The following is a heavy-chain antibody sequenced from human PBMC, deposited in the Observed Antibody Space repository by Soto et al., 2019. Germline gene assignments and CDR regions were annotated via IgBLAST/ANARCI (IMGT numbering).Heavy chain of an antibody. J-gene: IGHJ4*02. D-gene: IGHD6-6*01. Sequence: SETLSLTCTVSGGSVISNTYYWTWIRQPPGKGLEWIGYVYYSERTTYNPSLKSRVTISVDTSKNQFFLKLSSVTAADTAEYYCARRIEYSSSFDFWGQGNLVTVSS. CDR2: VYYSERT. CDR3: ARRIEYSSSFDF. V-gene: IGHV4-61*01. CDR1: GGSVISNTYY.